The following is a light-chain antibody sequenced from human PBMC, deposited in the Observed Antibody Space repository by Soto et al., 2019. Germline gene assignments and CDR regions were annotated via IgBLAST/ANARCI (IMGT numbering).Light chain of an antibody. CDR3: QQYDVYPRT. Sequence: EIRMTQTPSTLSASVGDRVTITCRASQNVNNWVAWYQQKPGKAPKLLIYKTSNLESGVPSRFSGSGSGTEYTLSITSVQRDDFATYYCQQYDVYPRTFGQGTKV. CDR1: QNVNNW. J-gene: IGKJ1*01. V-gene: IGKV1-5*03. CDR2: KTS.